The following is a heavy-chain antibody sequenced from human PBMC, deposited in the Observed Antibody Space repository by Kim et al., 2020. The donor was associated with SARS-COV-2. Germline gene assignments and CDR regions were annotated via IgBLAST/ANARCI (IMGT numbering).Heavy chain of an antibody. D-gene: IGHD2-15*01. CDR2: IVPVFHIA. CDR1: GDSFSTSA. CDR3: ARGGDCSGVSCSFRGRGWFDS. V-gene: IGHV1-69*04. Sequence: SVKVSCKASGDSFSTSAISWVRQAPGQGLEWMGRIVPVFHIANYGQRFQDRVTINADTSTTTVYMELTRLRSEDTAIYFCARGGDCSGVSCSFRGRGWFDSWGQGTLVTVSS. J-gene: IGHJ5*01.